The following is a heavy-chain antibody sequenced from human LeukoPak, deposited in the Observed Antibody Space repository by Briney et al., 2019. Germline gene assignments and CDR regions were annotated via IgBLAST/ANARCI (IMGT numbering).Heavy chain of an antibody. Sequence: ASVKVSCKASGYTFTSYGISWVRQAPGQGLEWMGWISAYNGNTNYAQKLQGRVTMTTDTSTSTAYMELRGLRSDDTAVYYCARIWVYYYGSGSYPDYWGQGTLVTVSS. CDR2: ISAYNGNT. V-gene: IGHV1-18*01. J-gene: IGHJ4*02. CDR3: ARIWVYYYGSGSYPDY. CDR1: GYTFTSYG. D-gene: IGHD3-10*01.